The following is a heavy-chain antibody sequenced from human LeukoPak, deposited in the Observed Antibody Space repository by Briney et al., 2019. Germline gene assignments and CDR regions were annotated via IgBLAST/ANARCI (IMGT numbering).Heavy chain of an antibody. CDR1: GFTFSSYS. V-gene: IGHV3-21*01. CDR2: ISSSSSYI. D-gene: IGHD3-22*01. Sequence: GGSLRLSCAASGFTFSSYSMNWVRQAPGKGLEWVSSISSSSSYIYYADSEKGRFTISRDNAKNSLYLQMNSLRAEDTAVYYCAARSTMTDDYWGQGTLVTVSS. CDR3: AARSTMTDDY. J-gene: IGHJ4*02.